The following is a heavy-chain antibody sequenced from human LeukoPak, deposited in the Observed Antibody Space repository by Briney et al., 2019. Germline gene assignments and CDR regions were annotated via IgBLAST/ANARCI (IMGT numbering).Heavy chain of an antibody. J-gene: IGHJ4*02. CDR2: IWYGGSNK. CDR1: GFTFSSYG. V-gene: IGHV3-30*02. CDR3: AKGHRGSTDYFDY. Sequence: GGSLRLSCAASGFTFSSYGMHWVRQAPGKGLEWVAVIWYGGSNKYYADSVKGRFTISRDNSKNTLYLQMNSLRAEDTAVYYCAKGHRGSTDYFDYWGQGTLVTVSS. D-gene: IGHD3-10*01.